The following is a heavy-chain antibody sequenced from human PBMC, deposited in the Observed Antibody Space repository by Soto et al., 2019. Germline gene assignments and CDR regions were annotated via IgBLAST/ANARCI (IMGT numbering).Heavy chain of an antibody. D-gene: IGHD3-10*01. J-gene: IGHJ6*02. CDR1: GGTFSSYT. CDR3: ARDRRGMVRGVINYYYYGMDV. V-gene: IGHV1-69*08. CDR2: IIPILGIA. Sequence: QVQLVQSGAEVKKPGSSVKVSCKASGGTFSSYTISWVRQAPGQGLEWMGRIIPILGIANYAQKFQGRVTITADKATSTAYMELSSLRSEDTAVYYCARDRRGMVRGVINYYYYGMDVWGQGPTVTVSS.